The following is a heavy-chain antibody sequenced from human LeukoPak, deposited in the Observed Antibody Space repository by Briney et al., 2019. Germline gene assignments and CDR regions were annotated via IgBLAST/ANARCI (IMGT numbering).Heavy chain of an antibody. CDR2: IYYSRST. D-gene: IGHD3-16*01. J-gene: IGHJ5*02. V-gene: IGHV4-59*08. CDR3: ARGGAGSSYNWFDP. CDR1: SGSISSYY. Sequence: SETLSFTCIGSSGSISSYYWSWTRQPPGKGLEWLGCIYYSRSTKYNSSLKSRVTILVDTSKNQFSLKLSSVTAADTAVYFCARGGAGSSYNWFDPWGQGTLVTVSS.